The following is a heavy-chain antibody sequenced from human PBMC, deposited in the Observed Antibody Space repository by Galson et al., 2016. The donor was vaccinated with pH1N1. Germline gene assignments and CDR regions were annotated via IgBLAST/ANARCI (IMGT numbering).Heavy chain of an antibody. Sequence: TLSLTCTVSGVSISSGSYYWSWIRQPAGKGLEWTGRIYSSGIAHYNSSLKGRVTISLDTSKMQFSLRLNSVTAADAAIYYCALAGCYNYGCLDSWGQGTLVTVSS. D-gene: IGHD5-24*01. CDR2: IYSSGIA. CDR1: GVSISSGSYY. J-gene: IGHJ4*02. CDR3: ALAGCYNYGCLDS. V-gene: IGHV4-61*02.